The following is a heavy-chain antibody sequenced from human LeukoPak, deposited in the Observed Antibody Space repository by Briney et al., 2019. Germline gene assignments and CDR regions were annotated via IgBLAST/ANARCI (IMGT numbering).Heavy chain of an antibody. D-gene: IGHD6-13*01. CDR3: ARRPGYSSTGWYDY. J-gene: IGHJ4*02. Sequence: SETLSLTCTVSGGSISSTSYYWGWIRQPPGKGLEWIGSIYYSGSTYYKPSLKSRVTISVDTSKNQFSLKLTSVTAADTAVYYCARRPGYSSTGWYDYWGQGTLVTVSS. V-gene: IGHV4-39*01. CDR1: GGSISSTSYY. CDR2: IYYSGST.